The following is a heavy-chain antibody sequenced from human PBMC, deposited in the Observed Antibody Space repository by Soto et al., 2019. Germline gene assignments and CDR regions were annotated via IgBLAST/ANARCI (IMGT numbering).Heavy chain of an antibody. CDR3: AKRGNSQNAFDL. CDR1: GFTFSSYA. CDR2: ISGSGAST. D-gene: IGHD4-4*01. Sequence: EVQLLESGGGLVQPGGSLRLSCAASGFTFSSYAMSWVRQVPGKGLEWVSAISGSGASTYYADSVKGRFTISRDNSKNTLYLQVNSLRADDTAIYYCAKRGNSQNAFDLWCQGTMVTVSS. J-gene: IGHJ3*01. V-gene: IGHV3-23*01.